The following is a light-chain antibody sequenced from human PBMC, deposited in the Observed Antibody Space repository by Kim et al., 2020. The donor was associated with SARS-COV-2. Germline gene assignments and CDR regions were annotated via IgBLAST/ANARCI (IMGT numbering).Light chain of an antibody. V-gene: IGLV2-11*01. J-gene: IGLJ3*02. CDR3: CSYAGSYTWV. CDR2: DVS. Sequence: GQSGTISCTGTSSDVGGYNYVSWYQQHPGKAPKRMIYDVSKRPSGVPDRFSGSKSGNTASLTISGLQAEDEADYYCCSYAGSYTWVFGGGTQLTVL. CDR1: SSDVGGYNY.